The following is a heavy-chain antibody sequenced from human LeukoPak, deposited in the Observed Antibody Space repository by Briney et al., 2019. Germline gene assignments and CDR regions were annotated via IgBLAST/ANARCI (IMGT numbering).Heavy chain of an antibody. D-gene: IGHD3-10*01. J-gene: IGHJ6*02. CDR1: GGTFSSYA. V-gene: IGHV1-69*04. CDR2: IIPILGIA. CDR3: ARDLGYGSSNV. Sequence: SVKVSCKASGGTFSSYAISWVRQAPGQGLEWMGRIIPILGIANYAQKLQGRVTMTTDTSTSTAYMELRSLRSDDTAVYYCARDLGYGSSNVWGQGTTVTVSS.